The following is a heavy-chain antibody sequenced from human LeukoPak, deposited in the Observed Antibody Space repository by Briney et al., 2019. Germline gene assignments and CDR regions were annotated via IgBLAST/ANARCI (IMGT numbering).Heavy chain of an antibody. CDR2: IKQHGSEK. Sequence: AGGSLRLSCAASGFTFSSYWMSWVRQAPGKGLEWVANIKQHGSEKYYVDSVKGRFTISRDNAKNSLYLQMNSLRAEDTAVYYCARVPDILTGYLDAFDIWGQGTMVTVSS. CDR3: ARVPDILTGYLDAFDI. V-gene: IGHV3-7*03. CDR1: GFTFSSYW. J-gene: IGHJ3*02. D-gene: IGHD3-9*01.